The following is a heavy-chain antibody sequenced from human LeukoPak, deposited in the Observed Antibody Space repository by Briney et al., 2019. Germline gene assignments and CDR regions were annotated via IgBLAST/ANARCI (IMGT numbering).Heavy chain of an antibody. CDR2: INHSGST. CDR3: ARGYSGSYYPYFDY. Sequence: SETLSHTCAVYGGSFSGYYWSWIRQPPGKGLEWIGEINHSGSTNYNPSLKSRVTISVDTSKNQFSLKLSSVTAADTAVYYCARGYSGSYYPYFDYWGQGTLVTVSS. J-gene: IGHJ4*02. CDR1: GGSFSGYY. V-gene: IGHV4-34*01. D-gene: IGHD1-26*01.